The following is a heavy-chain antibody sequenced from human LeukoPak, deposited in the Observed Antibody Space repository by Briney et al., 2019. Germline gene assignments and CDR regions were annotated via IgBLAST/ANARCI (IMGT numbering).Heavy chain of an antibody. CDR1: GFTFSNYW. Sequence: GGSLRLSCAASGFTFSNYWLHWVRQAPGKGLVWVSRIDANAKTTSYADSVKGRFTISTDNAKKTLYLQMNSLRVEDTAVYYCLTVVETTIAAFDIWGQGTMVTVSS. V-gene: IGHV3-74*01. CDR2: IDANAKTT. J-gene: IGHJ3*02. CDR3: LTVVETTIAAFDI. D-gene: IGHD1-26*01.